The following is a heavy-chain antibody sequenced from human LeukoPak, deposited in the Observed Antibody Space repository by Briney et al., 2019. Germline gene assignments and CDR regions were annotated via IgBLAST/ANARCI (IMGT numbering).Heavy chain of an antibody. J-gene: IGHJ4*02. CDR1: GLTFSSHA. Sequence: PGGSLRLSCEASGLTFSSHAMNWVRQAPGKGLEWVSGISSSGSGGSIHYADSVKGRFTISRDNTKNTLYLQMNSLRAEDTAVYYCAREGGLYDSSGYSLFLIPAPPDYWGQGTLVTVSS. CDR2: ISSSGSGGSI. V-gene: IGHV3-23*01. CDR3: AREGGLYDSSGYSLFLIPAPPDY. D-gene: IGHD3-22*01.